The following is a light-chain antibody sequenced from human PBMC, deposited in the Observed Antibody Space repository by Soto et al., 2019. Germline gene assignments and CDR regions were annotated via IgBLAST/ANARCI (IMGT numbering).Light chain of an antibody. Sequence: QSVLTQPPSASGAPGQSVTISCTGTSSDVGTHGYVSWYQQHAGKAPKLMIYDVTKRPSGVPDRFSGSKSANTASLTVSGLQAEDEADYYCMCYAGGNNWVFGGGTKPTVL. CDR2: DVT. V-gene: IGLV2-8*01. CDR1: SSDVGTHGY. CDR3: MCYAGGNNWV. J-gene: IGLJ3*02.